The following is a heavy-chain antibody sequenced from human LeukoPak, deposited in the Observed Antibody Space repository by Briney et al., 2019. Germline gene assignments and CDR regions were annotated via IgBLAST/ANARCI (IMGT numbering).Heavy chain of an antibody. CDR1: GGSISSYY. D-gene: IGHD5-24*01. Sequence: PSETLSLTCTVSGGSISSYYWSWIRQPPGKGLEWIGYIYYSGSTNYNPSLKSRVTISVDTSKNQFSLKLSSVTAADTAVYYCARHYQRTLQAFDIWGQGTMVTVSS. CDR3: ARHYQRTLQAFDI. J-gene: IGHJ3*02. CDR2: IYYSGST. V-gene: IGHV4-59*08.